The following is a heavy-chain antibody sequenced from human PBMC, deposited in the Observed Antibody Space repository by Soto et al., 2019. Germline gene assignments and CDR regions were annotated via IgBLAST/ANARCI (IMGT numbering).Heavy chain of an antibody. CDR1: GFSFSSYS. CDR2: ISPAGSSI. D-gene: IGHD3-10*01. J-gene: IGHJ3*02. V-gene: IGHV3-48*01. Sequence: EGQLVEFGGGLVKPGGSLRLSCAASGFSFSSYSYNWVRQSPGKGLECLSYISPAGSSINYADSVKGGLTISRDSARDSVSLQMNSLRAEETAVYYCAKDRGGSGAFDIWGQGTMVTVSS. CDR3: AKDRGGSGAFDI.